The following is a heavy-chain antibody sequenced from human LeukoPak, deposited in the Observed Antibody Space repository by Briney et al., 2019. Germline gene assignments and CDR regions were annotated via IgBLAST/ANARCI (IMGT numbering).Heavy chain of an antibody. CDR3: VRVKGTYFDY. D-gene: IGHD1-1*01. V-gene: IGHV3-48*01. J-gene: IGHJ4*02. Sequence: GGSLRLSCTASGFPLSSYSMNWVRQAPGKGLEWISYISASGSAIYYVDSVKGRVTVSRDNARNSLFLQMDSPRAEDTAVYYCVRVKGTYFDYWGPGTLVTVSS. CDR1: GFPLSSYS. CDR2: ISASGSAI.